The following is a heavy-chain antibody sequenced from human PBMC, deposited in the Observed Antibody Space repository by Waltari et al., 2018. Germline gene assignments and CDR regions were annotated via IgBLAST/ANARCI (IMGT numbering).Heavy chain of an antibody. CDR1: GAPFSAYF. D-gene: IGHD3-10*01. CDR2: IRNKVEPYTT. CDR3: TAGPTRIGNSYAYFDY. V-gene: IGHV3-72*01. Sequence: EVQLVDSGGALVQPGGSLRLSCTASGAPFSAYFLNWVRQTPGKGREWVDHIRNKVEPYTTEYAASVEGRFTISRDDSKNSGYLQMNGLKTEDTGMYYCTAGPTRIGNSYAYFDYWGQGTLVTVTS. J-gene: IGHJ4*02.